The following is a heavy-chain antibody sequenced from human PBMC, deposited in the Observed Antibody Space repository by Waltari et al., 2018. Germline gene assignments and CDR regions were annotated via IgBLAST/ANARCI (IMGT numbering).Heavy chain of an antibody. CDR2: IYYSGST. CDR3: ASVAGPVFGD. D-gene: IGHD6-19*01. Sequence: QVQLQESGPGLVKPSETLSLTCTVSGGSISSYYWSWIRQPPGKGLEWIGYIYYSGSTNYNPSLKSRVTISVDTSKNQFSLKLSSVTAADTAVYYCASVAGPVFGDWGQGTLVTVSS. J-gene: IGHJ4*02. V-gene: IGHV4-59*01. CDR1: GGSISSYY.